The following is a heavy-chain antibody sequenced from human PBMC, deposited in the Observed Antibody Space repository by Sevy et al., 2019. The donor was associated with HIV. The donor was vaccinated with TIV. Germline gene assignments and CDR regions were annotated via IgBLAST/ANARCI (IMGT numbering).Heavy chain of an antibody. V-gene: IGHV3-23*01. D-gene: IGHD2-8*01. CDR2: ISGSGGST. Sequence: GGSLRLSCAASGFTFSSYAMSWVRQAPGKGLEWVSAISGSGGSTYYADSVKGRFTISRDNSKNTLYLQMNSLRAEDTAVYYCAIQVYAYYGMDVWGQWTTVTVSS. J-gene: IGHJ6*02. CDR1: GFTFSSYA. CDR3: AIQVYAYYGMDV.